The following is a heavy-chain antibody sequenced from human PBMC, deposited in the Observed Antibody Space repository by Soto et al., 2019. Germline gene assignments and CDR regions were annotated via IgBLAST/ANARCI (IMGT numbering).Heavy chain of an antibody. D-gene: IGHD1-26*01. CDR1: GGSITTVGNY. CDR3: ARLLGSGNYLGIFDAFDI. V-gene: IGHV4-31*03. J-gene: IGHJ3*02. Sequence: QVQLQESGPGLVQPSQTLSLACTVSGGSITTVGNYWSWIRQSPGKGLEWIGHISYSGSTNSNPSLRSRLSMSVDTSKNQFSLELSSVTAADTAVYYCARLLGSGNYLGIFDAFDIWGQGTVVTVSS. CDR2: ISYSGST.